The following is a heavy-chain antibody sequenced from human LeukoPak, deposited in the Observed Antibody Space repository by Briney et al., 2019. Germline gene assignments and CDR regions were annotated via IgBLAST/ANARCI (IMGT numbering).Heavy chain of an antibody. D-gene: IGHD3-10*01. V-gene: IGHV1-2*02. Sequence: GASVKVSCKASGYTFTGYYIHWVRQAPGQGLEWMGWINPYSGATNYAPKFQGRVTMTRDTSISRGYMELSRVRSDDTAVYYCARQSGAGNWFDPWGQETLVTVSS. CDR2: INPYSGAT. J-gene: IGHJ5*02. CDR1: GYTFTGYY. CDR3: ARQSGAGNWFDP.